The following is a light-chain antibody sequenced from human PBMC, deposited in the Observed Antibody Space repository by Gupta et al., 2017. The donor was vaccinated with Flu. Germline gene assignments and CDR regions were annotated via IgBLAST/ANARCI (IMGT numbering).Light chain of an antibody. CDR3: QMWDSDNDRPV. CDR1: SIGSKT. J-gene: IGLJ3*02. CDR2: DDS. Sequence: SYVLTQLPSVSVAPGQTARMTCGRNSIGSKTVHWYQQKAGLAPVLVVYDDSVRPSGIPERFSGSNSGNTATLTINRAEAGDEADYYCQMWDSDNDRPVFGGGTQLTVL. V-gene: IGLV3-21*02.